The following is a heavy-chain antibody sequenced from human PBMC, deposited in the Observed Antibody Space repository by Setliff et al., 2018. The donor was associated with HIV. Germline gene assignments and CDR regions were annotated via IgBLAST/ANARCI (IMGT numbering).Heavy chain of an antibody. J-gene: IGHJ4*02. Sequence: RAGGSLRLSCAASGFTFDDYGMSWVRQAPGKGLEWVSGINWNGGSTGYADSVKGRFTISRDNAKNSLYLQMNSLRAEDTALYYCARGATYYNFWTAPPPIDYWGQGTLVTVSS. CDR1: GFTFDDYG. CDR3: ARGATYYNFWTAPPPIDY. CDR2: INWNGGST. V-gene: IGHV3-20*04. D-gene: IGHD3-3*01.